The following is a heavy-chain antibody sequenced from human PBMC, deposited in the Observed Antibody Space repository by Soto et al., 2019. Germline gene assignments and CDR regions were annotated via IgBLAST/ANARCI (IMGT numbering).Heavy chain of an antibody. J-gene: IGHJ6*02. V-gene: IGHV3-30-3*01. CDR3: ARDGYYDFWSGYYTYYYYGMDV. CDR1: GFTFSSYA. Sequence: GGSLRLSCAASGFTFSSYAMHWVRQAPGKGLEWVAVISYDGSNKYYADSVKGRFTISRDNSKNTLYLQMNSLRAEDTAVYYCARDGYYDFWSGYYTYYYYGMDVWGQGTTVTV. CDR2: ISYDGSNK. D-gene: IGHD3-3*01.